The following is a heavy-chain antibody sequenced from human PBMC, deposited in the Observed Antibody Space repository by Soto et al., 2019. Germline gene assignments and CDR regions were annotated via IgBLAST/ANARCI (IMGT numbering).Heavy chain of an antibody. Sequence: QLQLQESGPGLVKPSETLSLTCSVSGDSLSAGPYHWGWIRQPPGKGLEWIGNVYNSGSTSYSPFLKSRVTISVDTSKNQFSLRRTSVTAADTAVYFCARHPPYRPVDFWGQGTLVTVSS. CDR1: GDSLSAGPYH. V-gene: IGHV4-39*01. D-gene: IGHD3-16*02. J-gene: IGHJ4*02. CDR3: ARHPPYRPVDF. CDR2: VYNSGST.